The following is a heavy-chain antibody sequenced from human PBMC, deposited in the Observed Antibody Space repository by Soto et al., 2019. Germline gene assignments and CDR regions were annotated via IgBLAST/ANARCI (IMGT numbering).Heavy chain of an antibody. CDR2: INHSGIT. D-gene: IGHD3-22*01. Sequence: SETLSVSCAVYGGSFGGYYWSWIRQPPGKGLEWIGEINHSGITNYNPSLKSRVTISVDASKNQFSLKLSSVPAADTAVYYCARGPAYYYDSSGYWNYWGQGTLATVSS. CDR1: GGSFGGYY. J-gene: IGHJ4*02. V-gene: IGHV4-34*01. CDR3: ARGPAYYYDSSGYWNY.